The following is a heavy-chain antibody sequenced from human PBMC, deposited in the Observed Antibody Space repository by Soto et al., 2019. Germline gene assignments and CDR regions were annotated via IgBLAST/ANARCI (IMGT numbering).Heavy chain of an antibody. J-gene: IGHJ4*02. Sequence: SGTLSLTCTVSSCSISIYYWSWIRQPPGKGLEWIGYIYYSGSTNYNPALKNTLFLQMNSPRPEDTAVYYCAKDKGVFNWATSYFDYWGQGALVTVS. V-gene: IGHV4-59*01. CDR2: IYYSGST. CDR1: SCSISIYY. D-gene: IGHD1-1*01. CDR3: SYFDY.